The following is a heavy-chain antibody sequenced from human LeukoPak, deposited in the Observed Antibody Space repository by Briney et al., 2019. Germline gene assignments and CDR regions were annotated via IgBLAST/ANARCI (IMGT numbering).Heavy chain of an antibody. J-gene: IGHJ4*02. D-gene: IGHD5-18*01. Sequence: SETLSLTCTVSGGSISYYYWTWIRHPPGKGLEWIGPIYYSGSTNYNPSLKSRVTISVDTSKNQFSLNLSPVTAADTAMYYGARSQYSYDFFCYWGQGTLVIVSS. V-gene: IGHV4-59*08. CDR2: IYYSGST. CDR1: GGSISYYY. CDR3: ARSQYSYDFFCY.